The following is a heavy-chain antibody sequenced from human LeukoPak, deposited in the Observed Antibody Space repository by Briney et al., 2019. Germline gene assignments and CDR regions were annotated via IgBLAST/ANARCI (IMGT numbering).Heavy chain of an antibody. CDR2: INHSGST. CDR1: GGSFSGYY. D-gene: IGHD3-10*01. V-gene: IGHV4-34*01. CDR3: ARELHYGSGINWFVP. Sequence: SETLSLTCAVYGGSFSGYYWSWVRQPPGKGLEWIGEINHSGSTNYNPSLKSRVTISVDTSKNQFSLKLSSVTAADTAVYYCARELHYGSGINWFVPWGQGTLVTVSS. J-gene: IGHJ5*02.